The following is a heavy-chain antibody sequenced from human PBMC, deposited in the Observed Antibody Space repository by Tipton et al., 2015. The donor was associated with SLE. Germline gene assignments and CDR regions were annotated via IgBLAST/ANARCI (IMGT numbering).Heavy chain of an antibody. D-gene: IGHD4-17*01. J-gene: IGHJ4*02. V-gene: IGHV4-59*02. CDR3: ASLRFYGDYDLGR. Sequence: TLSLTCTVSGGSVSSYYWSWIRQPPREGLEWIGYIYYSGSTNYNPSLKSRVTLSLDTSKNQFSLKLSSVTAADTAVYYCASLRFYGDYDLGRWGQGALVTVSS. CDR1: GGSVSSYY. CDR2: IYYSGST.